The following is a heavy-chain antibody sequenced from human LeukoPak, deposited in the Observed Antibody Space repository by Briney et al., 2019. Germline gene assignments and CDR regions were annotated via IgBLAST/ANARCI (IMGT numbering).Heavy chain of an antibody. CDR2: ISAYNGNT. V-gene: IGHV1-18*01. CDR3: ARIYDFWSGYPYWYFDL. Sequence: ASVKVSCKASGYTFTSYGISWVRQAPGQGLEWMGWISAYNGNTNYAQKLQGRVTMTTDTSTSTAYMELRSLRSDDTAVYYCARIYDFWSGYPYWYFDLWGRGTLVTVSS. J-gene: IGHJ2*01. CDR1: GYTFTSYG. D-gene: IGHD3-3*01.